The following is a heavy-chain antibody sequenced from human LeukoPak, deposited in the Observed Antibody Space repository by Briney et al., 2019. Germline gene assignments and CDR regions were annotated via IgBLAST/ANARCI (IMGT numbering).Heavy chain of an antibody. Sequence: SETLSLTCSVSGGSISSGAYYWSWIRQFPGRGLEWIAYIYHTGNTYYNPSLKSRLTISLDTSKNQFSLKLSSVTAADTAVYYCARDLSGYGASDYWGQGTLVTVSS. J-gene: IGHJ4*02. CDR2: IYHTGNT. D-gene: IGHD3-22*01. CDR1: GGSISSGAYY. CDR3: ARDLSGYGASDY. V-gene: IGHV4-31*03.